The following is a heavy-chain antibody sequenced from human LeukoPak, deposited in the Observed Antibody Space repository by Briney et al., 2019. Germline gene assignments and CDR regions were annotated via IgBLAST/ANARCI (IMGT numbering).Heavy chain of an antibody. D-gene: IGHD3-22*01. CDR2: INWNGGST. V-gene: IGHV3-20*04. CDR1: GFTFDDYG. J-gene: IGHJ6*03. Sequence: PGGSLRLPCAASGFTFDDYGMSWVRQAPGKGLEWVSGINWNGGSTGYADSVKGRFTISRDNAKNSLYLQMNSLRAEDTALYYCARTPQTYYYDSSGSDFYYYYYRDVWGKGTTVTVSS. CDR3: ARTPQTYYYDSSGSDFYYYYYRDV.